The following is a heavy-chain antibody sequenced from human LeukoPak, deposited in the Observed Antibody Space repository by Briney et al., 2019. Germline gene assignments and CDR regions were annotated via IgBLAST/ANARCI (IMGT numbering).Heavy chain of an antibody. J-gene: IGHJ4*02. CDR3: AKDGNFGSGSYYRGDS. D-gene: IGHD3-10*01. Sequence: PGGSLRLSCAASGFTFTAYGIHWVRQAPGKGLEWVAFVQYDGSNKYYADSVKGRFIISRDNSKDMLYLQMNSLRAEDTAVYYCAKDGNFGSGSYYRGDSWGQGTLVTVSS. V-gene: IGHV3-30*02. CDR1: GFTFTAYG. CDR2: VQYDGSNK.